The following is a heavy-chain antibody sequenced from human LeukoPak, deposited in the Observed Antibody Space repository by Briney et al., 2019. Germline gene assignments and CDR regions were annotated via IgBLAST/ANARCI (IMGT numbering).Heavy chain of an antibody. J-gene: IGHJ4*02. V-gene: IGHV3-30*18. Sequence: GGSLRLSCAASGFTFSSYGMHWVRQAPGKGLEWVAVISYDGSNKYYADPVKGRFTISRDNSKNTLYLQMNSLRAEDTAVYYCAKDYHSSSWYYFDYWGQGTLVTVSS. CDR3: AKDYHSSSWYYFDY. CDR1: GFTFSSYG. CDR2: ISYDGSNK. D-gene: IGHD6-13*01.